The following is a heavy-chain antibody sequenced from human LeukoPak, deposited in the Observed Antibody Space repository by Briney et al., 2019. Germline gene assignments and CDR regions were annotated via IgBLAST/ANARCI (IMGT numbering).Heavy chain of an antibody. V-gene: IGHV4-59*01. CDR2: IYYSGST. D-gene: IGHD1-26*01. CDR3: ARVMGGTSWFDP. CDR1: GGSISSYY. Sequence: SETLSLTCTVSGGSISSYYWNWIRQPPGKGLEWIGYIYYSGSTNYNPSLKSRVTISVDTSKNQFSLKVSSVTAADTAVYYCARVMGGTSWFDPWGQGTLVTVSS. J-gene: IGHJ5*02.